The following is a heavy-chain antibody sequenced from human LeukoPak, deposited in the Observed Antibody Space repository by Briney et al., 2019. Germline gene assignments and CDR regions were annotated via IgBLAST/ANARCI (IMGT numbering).Heavy chain of an antibody. CDR1: GGSISSSSYY. CDR3: ARGSRMYYDILTGYYYFDY. D-gene: IGHD3-9*01. CDR2: IYYSGST. J-gene: IGHJ4*02. V-gene: IGHV4-39*07. Sequence: PSETLSLTCTVSGGSISSSSYYWGWIRQPPGKGLEWIGSIYYSGSTYYNPSLKSRVTISVDTSKNQFSLKLSSVTAADTAVYYCARGSRMYYDILTGYYYFDYWGQGTLVTVSS.